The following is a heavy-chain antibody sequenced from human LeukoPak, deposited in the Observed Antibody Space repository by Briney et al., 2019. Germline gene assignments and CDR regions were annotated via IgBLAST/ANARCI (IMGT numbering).Heavy chain of an antibody. Sequence: ASVKVSCKASGYTFTSYYMHWVRQAPGQGLEWIGIINPSEADTAYAQKFQGRVIVTMDTSTSTVYMELSALTSEDTALYFCSLGATDYWGQGTLVTVSS. J-gene: IGHJ4*02. V-gene: IGHV1-46*01. D-gene: IGHD1-26*01. CDR3: SLGATDY. CDR1: GYTFTSYY. CDR2: INPSEADT.